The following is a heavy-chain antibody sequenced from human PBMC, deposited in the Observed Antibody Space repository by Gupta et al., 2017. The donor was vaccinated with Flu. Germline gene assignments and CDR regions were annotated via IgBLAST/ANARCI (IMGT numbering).Heavy chain of an antibody. CDR1: SGSA. CDR3: TPYGDGLGY. J-gene: IGHJ4*02. Sequence: SGSAMHWVRQASGKGLEWVGRIRSKANSYATAYAASVKGRFTISRDDSKNTAYLQMNSLKTEDTAVYYCTPYGDGLGYWGQGTLVTVSS. D-gene: IGHD4-17*01. V-gene: IGHV3-73*01. CDR2: IRSKANSYAT.